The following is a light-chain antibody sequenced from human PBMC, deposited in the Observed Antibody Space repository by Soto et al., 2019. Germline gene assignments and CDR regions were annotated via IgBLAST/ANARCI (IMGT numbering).Light chain of an antibody. Sequence: ETVLTQSPATLSLSPGERATLSCRASQSISRDLAWYQQKPGQPPRLLICDVSNKATGVPARFSGSGSGTDFTLTISSLEPEDFAVYYCQQRNNWPLTFGQGTKVEIK. V-gene: IGKV3-11*01. CDR1: QSISRD. J-gene: IGKJ1*01. CDR3: QQRNNWPLT. CDR2: DVS.